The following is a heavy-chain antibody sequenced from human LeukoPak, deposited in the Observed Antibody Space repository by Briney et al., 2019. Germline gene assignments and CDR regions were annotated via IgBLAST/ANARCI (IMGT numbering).Heavy chain of an antibody. V-gene: IGHV3-30-3*01. CDR2: ISYDGSNK. D-gene: IGHD4-17*01. CDR3: ARGLPTVTPSDSDY. J-gene: IGHJ4*02. Sequence: GGSLRLSCAASGFTFSNYAMPWVRQAPGKGLEWVAVISYDGSNKYYADSVKGRFTISRDNSKNTLSLQMNSLRAEDTAVYYCARGLPTVTPSDSDYWGQGTLVTVSS. CDR1: GFTFSNYA.